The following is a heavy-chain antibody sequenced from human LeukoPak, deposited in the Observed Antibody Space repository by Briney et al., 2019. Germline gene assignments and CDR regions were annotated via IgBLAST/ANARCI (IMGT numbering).Heavy chain of an antibody. CDR2: IRHSTIT. CDR3: ARRGYCSGGNCSSFYFDY. V-gene: IGHV4-34*01. Sequence: SETLSLTCAVYGGSFSGYSWSWIRQPPGKGLEWIGEIRHSTITNFNPSLKSRVTISVDTPKNQFSLRLSSVTAADTAVYYCARRGYCSGGNCSSFYFDYWGQGTLVTVSS. J-gene: IGHJ4*02. CDR1: GGSFSGYS. D-gene: IGHD2-15*01.